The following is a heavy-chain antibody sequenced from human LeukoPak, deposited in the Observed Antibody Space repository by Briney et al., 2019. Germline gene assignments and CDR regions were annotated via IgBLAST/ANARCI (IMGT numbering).Heavy chain of an antibody. V-gene: IGHV4-59*08. J-gene: IGHJ4*02. Sequence: PSETLSLTCTVSGGSISSYYWSWIRQPPGKGLEWMGYIYYSGSTNCNPSLKSRVTISVDTSKNQFSLKLSSVTAADTAVYYCARKRIAAAGTPEYYFDYWGQGTLVTVSS. D-gene: IGHD6-13*01. CDR2: IYYSGST. CDR3: ARKRIAAAGTPEYYFDY. CDR1: GGSISSYY.